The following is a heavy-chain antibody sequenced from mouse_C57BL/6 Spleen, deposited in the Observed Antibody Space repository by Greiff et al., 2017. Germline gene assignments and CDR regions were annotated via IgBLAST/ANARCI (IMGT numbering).Heavy chain of an antibody. J-gene: IGHJ2*01. CDR1: GYTFTSYW. CDR2: IDPSDSYT. D-gene: IGHD1-1*02. CDR3: ARGYGDYCDY. V-gene: IGHV1-69*01. Sequence: QVQLQQPGAELVMPGASVKLSCKASGYTFTSYWMHWVKQRPGQGLEWIGEIDPSDSYTNYNQKFKGKSTLTVDKSSSTAYMQLSSLTSEDSAVYYCARGYGDYCDYWGQGTTLTVSS.